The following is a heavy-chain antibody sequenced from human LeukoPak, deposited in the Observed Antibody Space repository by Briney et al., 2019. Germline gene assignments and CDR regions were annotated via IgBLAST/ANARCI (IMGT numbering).Heavy chain of an antibody. D-gene: IGHD3-16*02. V-gene: IGHV4-34*01. J-gene: IGHJ4*02. Sequence: SETLSLTCAVYGGSFSGYYWSWIRQPPGKGLEWIGEINHSGSTNYNPSLKSRVTISVDTSKNQFSLKLSSVTAADTAVYYCARMDANDYAWGSYRYTRGAPLEYWGQGTLVTVSS. CDR3: ARMDANDYAWGSYRYTRGAPLEY. CDR1: GGSFSGYY. CDR2: INHSGST.